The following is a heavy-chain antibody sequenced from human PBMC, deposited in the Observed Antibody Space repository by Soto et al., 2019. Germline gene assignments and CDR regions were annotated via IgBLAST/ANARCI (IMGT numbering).Heavy chain of an antibody. D-gene: IGHD1-26*01. V-gene: IGHV1-2*02. J-gene: IGHJ6*02. CDR3: AKGGAIVAAGTRVYLYNAMDV. CDR2: INPNSGDT. CDR1: GYTFTGYY. Sequence: QVQLVQSGTELKRPGDSVKVSCKASGYTFTGYYVHWVRQAPGQGLEWMGWINPNSGDTYLAQRFQGRVTMNRDTSIGTAYMELRCLTSDDTAEYYCAKGGAIVAAGTRVYLYNAMDVWGQGTTVTVSS.